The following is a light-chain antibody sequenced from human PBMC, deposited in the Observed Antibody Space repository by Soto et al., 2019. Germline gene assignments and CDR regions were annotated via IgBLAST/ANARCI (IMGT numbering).Light chain of an antibody. CDR3: KHPSRSPLP. CDR2: WAS. Sequence: AVRRGGKDTRYWRSTQNEISSSNNKNYLAWYQQKPGQPPKVVIYWASTRGSGVPDRFSGSGSGTDITLTSGRLKAADAAVHSCKHPSRSPLPVGGGTKVDIK. CDR1: QNEISSSNNKNY. V-gene: IGKV4-1*01. J-gene: IGKJ4*01.